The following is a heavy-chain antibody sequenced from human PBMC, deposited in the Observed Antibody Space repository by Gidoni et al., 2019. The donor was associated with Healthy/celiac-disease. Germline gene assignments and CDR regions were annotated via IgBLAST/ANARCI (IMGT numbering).Heavy chain of an antibody. CDR1: GFTFSSYG. CDR3: AREYCSGGSCYPFDY. V-gene: IGHV3-33*01. CDR2: IWYDGRNK. D-gene: IGHD2-15*01. J-gene: IGHJ4*02. Sequence: QVQMVESGGGVVQPGRSLRLSCAASGFTFSSYGRHWGRQAPGRGLEWVAVIWYDGRNKYYADSVKGRFTISRDNSKNTLYLQMNSLRAEDTAVYYCAREYCSGGSCYPFDYWGQGTLVTVSS.